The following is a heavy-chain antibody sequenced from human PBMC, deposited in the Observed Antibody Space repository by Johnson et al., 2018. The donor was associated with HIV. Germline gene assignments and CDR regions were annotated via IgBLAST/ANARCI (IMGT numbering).Heavy chain of an antibody. CDR1: GFTFSSYA. CDR2: ISYDGSEK. Sequence: QVHLVESGGGVVQPGRSLRLSCAASGFTFSSYAMHWVRQAPGKGLEWVAVISYDGSEKYFADSVKGRFAISRDSSKNTLYLQMNSLRAEDTAVYYCARDLAGTERGNAFDIWGQGTMVTVSS. CDR3: ARDLAGTERGNAFDI. D-gene: IGHD1-1*01. V-gene: IGHV3-30*09. J-gene: IGHJ3*02.